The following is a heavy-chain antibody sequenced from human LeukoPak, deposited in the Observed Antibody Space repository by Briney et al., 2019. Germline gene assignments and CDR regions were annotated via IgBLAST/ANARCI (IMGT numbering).Heavy chain of an antibody. V-gene: IGHV3-21*04. CDR3: AKEDSSSWYYFDY. D-gene: IGHD6-13*01. J-gene: IGHJ4*02. CDR2: ISSSSSYI. CDR1: GFTFSSYS. Sequence: PGGSLRLSGAASGFTFSSYSMNRVLQAPGKGLEWVSSISSSSSYIYYADSVKGRFTISRDNSKNTLYLQMNSLRAEDTAVYYCAKEDSSSWYYFDYWGQGTLVTVSS.